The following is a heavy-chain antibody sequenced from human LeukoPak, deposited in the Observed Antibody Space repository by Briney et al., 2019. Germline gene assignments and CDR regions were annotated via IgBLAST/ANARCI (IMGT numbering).Heavy chain of an antibody. V-gene: IGHV6-1*01. D-gene: IGHD6-19*01. CDR1: GDSVSINSAA. CDR2: TYYRSKWYN. J-gene: IGHJ4*02. CDR3: GRAHIQGYSSGRPFDY. Sequence: SQTLSLTSALSGDSVSINSAAWNWVRQSPWRGLEWLGSTYYRSKWYNDHAVSVKRRITINPDTSKNQFSLQLNSVTPEYTAVSYCGRAHIQGYSSGRPFDYWGQGTLVTVSS.